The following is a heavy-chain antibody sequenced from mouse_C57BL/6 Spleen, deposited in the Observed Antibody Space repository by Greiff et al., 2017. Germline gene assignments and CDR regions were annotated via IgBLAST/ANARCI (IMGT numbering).Heavy chain of an antibody. J-gene: IGHJ4*01. Sequence: QVHVQQSGAELVKPGASVKISCKASGYAFSSYWMNWVKQRPGKGLEWIGQIYPGDGDTNYNGKFKGKATLTADKSSSTAYMQLSSLTSEDSAVYFCARVTYIYAMEGWGQRASVTVSS. V-gene: IGHV1-80*01. CDR3: ARVTYIYAMEG. D-gene: IGHD5-1*01. CDR2: IYPGDGDT. CDR1: GYAFSSYW.